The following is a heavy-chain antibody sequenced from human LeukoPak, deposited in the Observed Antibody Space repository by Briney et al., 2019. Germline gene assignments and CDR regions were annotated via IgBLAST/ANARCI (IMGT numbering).Heavy chain of an antibody. Sequence: GASVKVSCKASGYTFTGYYMHWVRQAPGQGLEWMGWINPNSGGTNYAQKFQGRVTVTRDTSISSASMEVSSLRSADTAVYYCARGQQWLEAFEHWGQGTLVTVSS. J-gene: IGHJ4*02. CDR3: ARGQQWLEAFEH. D-gene: IGHD6-19*01. V-gene: IGHV1-2*02. CDR2: INPNSGGT. CDR1: GYTFTGYY.